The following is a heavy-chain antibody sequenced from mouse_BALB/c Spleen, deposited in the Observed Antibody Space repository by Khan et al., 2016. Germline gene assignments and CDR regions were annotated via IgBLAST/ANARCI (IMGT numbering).Heavy chain of an antibody. CDR2: INPNTGYS. D-gene: IGHD2-13*01. V-gene: IGHV1-7*01. CDR3: ARSTNAMDY. J-gene: IGHJ4*01. Sequence: QVQLQQSGAELAKPGASVKMSCKAPGYTFTTYWMHWVKQRPGQGLEWIGYINPNTGYSEYDQKFKDKATLTADKSSSTAYMQLSSLTSEDSAVYYCARSTNAMDYWGQGTSVTVSS. CDR1: GYTFTTYW.